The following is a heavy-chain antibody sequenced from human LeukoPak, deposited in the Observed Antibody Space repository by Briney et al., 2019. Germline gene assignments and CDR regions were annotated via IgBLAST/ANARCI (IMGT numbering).Heavy chain of an antibody. CDR3: ARLKTIFGVVITPYYYYYGMDV. D-gene: IGHD3-3*01. CDR2: IYPGDSDT. CDR1: GYSFTSYW. V-gene: IGHV5-51*01. J-gene: IGHJ6*02. Sequence: GESLKISCKGSGYSFTSYWIGWVRQMPGKGLEWMGIIYPGDSDTRYGPSFQGQVTISADKSISTAYLQWSSLKASDTAMYYCARLKTIFGVVITPYYYYYGMDVWGQGTTVTVSS.